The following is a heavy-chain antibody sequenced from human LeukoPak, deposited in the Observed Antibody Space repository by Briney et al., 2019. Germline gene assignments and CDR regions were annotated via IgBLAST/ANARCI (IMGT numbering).Heavy chain of an antibody. V-gene: IGHV4-59*12. Sequence: SETLSLTCTVSGGSMSPYHWGWIRQPPGKGLEWTGYIYYSGSTNYNPSLKSRVTISVDTSKNQFSLKLSSVTAADTAVYYCARAHPGIAAAGPRHFDYWGQGTLVTVSS. CDR2: IYYSGST. J-gene: IGHJ4*02. CDR1: GGSMSPYH. D-gene: IGHD6-13*01. CDR3: ARAHPGIAAAGPRHFDY.